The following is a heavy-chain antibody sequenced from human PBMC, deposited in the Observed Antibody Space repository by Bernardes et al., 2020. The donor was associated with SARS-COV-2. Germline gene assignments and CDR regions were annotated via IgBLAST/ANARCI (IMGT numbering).Heavy chain of an antibody. Sequence: GSLRLSCAASGFIFADSALGWVRQAPGKGLEWVSTISSGGTYYADSVKGRFTISRDNSKNTLYLQMNNLRAEDTAVFYCAKHGGFRNFDYWGQGTLVTVSS. V-gene: IGHV3-23*01. D-gene: IGHD3-16*01. CDR3: AKHGGFRNFDY. CDR2: ISSGGT. J-gene: IGHJ4*02. CDR1: GFIFADSA.